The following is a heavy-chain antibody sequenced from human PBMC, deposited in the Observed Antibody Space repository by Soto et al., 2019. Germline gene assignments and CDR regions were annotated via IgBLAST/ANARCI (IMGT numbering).Heavy chain of an antibody. J-gene: IGHJ6*02. CDR2: IYPGDSYT. CDR1: GYSFTSYW. Sequence: GESLKISCLGSGYSFTSYWIGWVRQMPGKGLEWMGIIYPGDSYTRYSPSFQGQVTISADKSISTAYLQWSSLKASDTAMYYCARRALGYCSSTSCAANPTPSDYYYYGMDVWGQGTTVTVSS. V-gene: IGHV5-51*01. CDR3: ARRALGYCSSTSCAANPTPSDYYYYGMDV. D-gene: IGHD2-2*01.